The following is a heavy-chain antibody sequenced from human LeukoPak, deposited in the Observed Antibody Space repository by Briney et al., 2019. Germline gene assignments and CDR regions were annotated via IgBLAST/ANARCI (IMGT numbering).Heavy chain of an antibody. D-gene: IGHD6-13*01. Sequence: SVKVSCKASGGTFSSYAISWVRQAPGQGLEWMGGIIPIFGTAHYAQKFQGRVTITADESTSTAYMDLSSLRSEGTALYYCARGFSYTSSSSSDIWGQGTMVTVSS. CDR1: GGTFSSYA. CDR2: IIPIFGTA. CDR3: ARGFSYTSSSSSDI. V-gene: IGHV1-69*13. J-gene: IGHJ3*02.